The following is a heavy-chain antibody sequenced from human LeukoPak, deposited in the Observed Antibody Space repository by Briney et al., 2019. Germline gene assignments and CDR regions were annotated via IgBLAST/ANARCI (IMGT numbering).Heavy chain of an antibody. CDR1: GYTFTSYG. CDR2: MNPNSGNT. V-gene: IGHV1-8*03. J-gene: IGHJ4*02. D-gene: IGHD6-13*01. CDR3: ARVWYSSSWYTDPHFDY. Sequence: ASVKVSCKASGYTFTSYGNSWVRQATGQGLEWMGWMNPNSGNTGYAQKFQGRVTITRNTSISAAYMELSSLRSEDTAVYYCARVWYSSSWYTDPHFDYWGQGTLVTVSS.